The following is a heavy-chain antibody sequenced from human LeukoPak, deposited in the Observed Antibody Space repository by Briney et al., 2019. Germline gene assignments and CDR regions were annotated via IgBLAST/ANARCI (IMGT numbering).Heavy chain of an antibody. Sequence: ASVKVSCKASGYTFTSYYMHWVRQAPGQGLEWMGIINPSGGSTSYAQKFQGRVTMTRDTSASTVYMELSSLRSEDTAVYYCARDRGPPLAWAVTTGSVMGFDPWGQGTLVTVSS. CDR2: INPSGGST. D-gene: IGHD4-17*01. V-gene: IGHV1-46*03. CDR1: GYTFTSYY. J-gene: IGHJ5*02. CDR3: ARDRGPPLAWAVTTGSVMGFDP.